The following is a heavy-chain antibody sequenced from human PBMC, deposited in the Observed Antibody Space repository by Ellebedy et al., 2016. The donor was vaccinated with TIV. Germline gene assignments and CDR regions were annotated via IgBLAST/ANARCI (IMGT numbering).Heavy chain of an antibody. CDR3: ARVYGDYRMDV. V-gene: IGHV3-21*01. CDR2: ISSSSGYS. J-gene: IGHJ6*02. D-gene: IGHD4/OR15-4a*01. Sequence: GESLKISCAASGFTFSSYSMNWVRQAPGKGLEWVSSISSSSGYSYYADSVKGRFTISRDNAKNSLYLQMNSLRAEDTAVYYCARVYGDYRMDVWGQGTTVTVSS. CDR1: GFTFSSYS.